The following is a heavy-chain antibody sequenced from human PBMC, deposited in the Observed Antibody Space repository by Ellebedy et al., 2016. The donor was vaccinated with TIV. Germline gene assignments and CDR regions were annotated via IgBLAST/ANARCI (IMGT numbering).Heavy chain of an antibody. V-gene: IGHV3-23*01. Sequence: GGSLRLSCAASGFSFSSYAMSWVRQAPGKGLEWVSSISGSGGSTDYADSVKGRFTISRDNSKNTLYLQMNSLRAEDTAVYYCARGPRYYDFWCVDDYWGQGTLVTVSS. CDR2: ISGSGGST. CDR1: GFSFSSYA. CDR3: ARGPRYYDFWCVDDY. D-gene: IGHD3-3*01. J-gene: IGHJ4*02.